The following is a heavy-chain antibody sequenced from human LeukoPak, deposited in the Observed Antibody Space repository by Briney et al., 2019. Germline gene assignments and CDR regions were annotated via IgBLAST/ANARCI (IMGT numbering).Heavy chain of an antibody. CDR1: GFTFTNNF. J-gene: IGHJ4*01. V-gene: IGHV3-7*01. CDR2: IKQDGSET. Sequence: GGSLRLSCAASGFTFTNNFMSWVRQVPGKGLEWVANIKQDGSETTYADSVRGRFTIFRDNAKDSVYLQMNSLRAEDSATYYGVREGFYFFDFWGQGTLVTVSS. CDR3: VREGFYFFDF.